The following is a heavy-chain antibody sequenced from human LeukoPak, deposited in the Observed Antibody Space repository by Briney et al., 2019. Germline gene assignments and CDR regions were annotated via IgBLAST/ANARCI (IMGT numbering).Heavy chain of an antibody. Sequence: GGSLRLSCAASGFTFSIAWMSWVRQAPGKGLEWVSAITATSSSTHDADSVQGRFAISRDNSKNTLYLQMNSLRPEDTAIYYCAKLFESGTYNNFFHYWGQGTLVTVFS. V-gene: IGHV3-23*01. CDR1: GFTFSIAW. J-gene: IGHJ4*02. D-gene: IGHD3-10*01. CDR3: AKLFESGTYNNFFHY. CDR2: ITATSSST.